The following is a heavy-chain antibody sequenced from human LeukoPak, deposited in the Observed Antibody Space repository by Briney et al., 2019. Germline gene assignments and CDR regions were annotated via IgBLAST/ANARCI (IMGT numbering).Heavy chain of an antibody. V-gene: IGHV3-21*01. Sequence: PGGSLRLSCAASGFTFSSYSMNWVRQAPGKGLEWVSSISSSSSYIYYADSVKGRFTISRDNAKNSLYLQMNSLRAEDTAVYYCARLVVYYGSGASDFDYWGQGTLATVSS. J-gene: IGHJ4*02. CDR1: GFTFSSYS. CDR2: ISSSSSYI. D-gene: IGHD3-10*01. CDR3: ARLVVYYGSGASDFDY.